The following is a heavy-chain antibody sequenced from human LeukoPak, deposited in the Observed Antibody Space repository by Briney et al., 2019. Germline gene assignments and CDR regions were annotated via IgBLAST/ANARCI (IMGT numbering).Heavy chain of an antibody. V-gene: IGHV4-59*01. CDR1: GGSISSYY. CDR3: ARGETRYSSGWYTY. D-gene: IGHD6-19*01. CDR2: IYYSGST. Sequence: SETLSLTCTVSGGSISSYYWSWIRQPPGEGLEWIGYIYYSGSTNYNPSLKSRVTISVDTSKNQFSLKLSSVTAADTAVYYCARGETRYSSGWYTYWGQGTLVTVSS. J-gene: IGHJ4*02.